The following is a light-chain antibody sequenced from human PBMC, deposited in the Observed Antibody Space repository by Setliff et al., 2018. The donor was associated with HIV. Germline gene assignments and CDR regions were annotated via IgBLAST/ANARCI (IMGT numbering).Light chain of an antibody. Sequence: QSALTQPASVSGSPGQSITISCTGTSSDVGGYNYVSWYQQHPGKAPKLMIYDVSNRPSGISNRFSGSKSGNTASLTVSGLQADDEADYYCSSYTNSRPGAFGTGTKVTV. CDR2: DVS. V-gene: IGLV2-14*03. CDR3: SSYTNSRPGA. CDR1: SSDVGGYNY. J-gene: IGLJ1*01.